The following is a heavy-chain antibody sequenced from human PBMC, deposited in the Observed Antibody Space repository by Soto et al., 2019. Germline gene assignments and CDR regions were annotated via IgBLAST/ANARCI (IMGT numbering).Heavy chain of an antibody. J-gene: IGHJ3*01. CDR3: ARVGDEDGDYRH. CDR2: ISGGGDDT. CDR1: GFTFRNYG. Sequence: EVQLLESGGGLVQPGGSLRLSCAASGFTFRNYGMTWVRQAPGRGMEWVSGISGGGDDTYLPDSLKGRFTVSRDNSRNTLSLQMNNLRPEDTAIYYCARVGDEDGDYRHWGQGTMVTVSS. V-gene: IGHV3-23*01. D-gene: IGHD4-17*01.